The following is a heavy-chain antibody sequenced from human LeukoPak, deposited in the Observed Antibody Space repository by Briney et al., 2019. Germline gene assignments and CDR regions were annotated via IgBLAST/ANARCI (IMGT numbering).Heavy chain of an antibody. V-gene: IGHV3-30*03. D-gene: IGHD4-23*01. CDR2: ISYDGSNK. CDR1: GFTFSSYG. CDR3: ARGRPHGNDY. Sequence: GGSLRLSSAASGFTFSSYGMHWVRQAPGKGLEWVAVISYDGSNKYYADSVKGRFTISRDNSKNTLYLQMNSLRAEDTAVYYCARGRPHGNDYWGQGTLVTVSS. J-gene: IGHJ4*02.